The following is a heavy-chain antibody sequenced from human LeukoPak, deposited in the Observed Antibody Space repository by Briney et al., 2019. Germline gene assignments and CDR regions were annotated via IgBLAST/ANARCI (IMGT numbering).Heavy chain of an antibody. J-gene: IGHJ4*02. CDR2: IIPIFGTA. CDR3: AREAYYGSGKFDY. D-gene: IGHD3-10*01. CDR1: GYTFTSYG. Sequence: SVKVSCKASGYTFTSYGISWVRQAPGQGLEWMGGIIPIFGTANYAQKFQGRVTITTDESTSTAYMELSSLRSEDTAVYYCAREAYYGSGKFDYWGQGTLVTVSS. V-gene: IGHV1-69*05.